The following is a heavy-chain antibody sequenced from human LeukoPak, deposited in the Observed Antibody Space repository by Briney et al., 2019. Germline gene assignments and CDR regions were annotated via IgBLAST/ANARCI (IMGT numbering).Heavy chain of an antibody. J-gene: IGHJ4*02. CDR2: INSDGSST. Sequence: PGGSLRLSCAASGFIFSSYWMHWVRQAPGKGLVWVSRINSDGSSTSYADSVKGRFTISRDNAKNTPYLQMNSLRAEDTAVYYCARSQVAVAGGPDYWGQGTLATVSS. D-gene: IGHD6-13*01. CDR1: GFIFSSYW. V-gene: IGHV3-74*01. CDR3: ARSQVAVAGGPDY.